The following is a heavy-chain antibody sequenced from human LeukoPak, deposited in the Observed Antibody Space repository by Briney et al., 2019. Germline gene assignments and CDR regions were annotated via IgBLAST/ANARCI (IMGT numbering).Heavy chain of an antibody. CDR2: TSGST. J-gene: IGHJ4*02. Sequence: SQTLSLTCTVSGGSISSGSYYWSWLRQPAGKGLEWIGRTSGSTHYNPSLKSRVTISVDTSKNQFSLKLSSVTAADTAVYYCARSIRGVIRPRFDYWGQGTLVTVSS. V-gene: IGHV4-61*02. CDR1: GGSISSGSYY. CDR3: ARSIRGVIRPRFDY. D-gene: IGHD3-10*01.